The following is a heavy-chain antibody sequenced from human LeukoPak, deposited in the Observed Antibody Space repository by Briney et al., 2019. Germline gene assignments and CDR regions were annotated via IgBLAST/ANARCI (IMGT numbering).Heavy chain of an antibody. J-gene: IGHJ4*02. CDR3: AKHYMGSSYNRGLDY. D-gene: IGHD3-10*01. CDR2: IYYSGYT. CDR1: GGSISSSSYY. V-gene: IGHV4-39*01. Sequence: SETLSLTCTVSGGSISSSSYYWGWIRQPPGKGLEWIGSIYYSGYTYYNPSLESRVTISVDTSRNQFSLKLSSVTAADTAIYYCAKHYMGSSYNRGLDYWGQGTLVTVSS.